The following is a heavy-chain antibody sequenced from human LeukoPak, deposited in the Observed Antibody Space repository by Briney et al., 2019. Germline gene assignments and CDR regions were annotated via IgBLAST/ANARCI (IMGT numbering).Heavy chain of an antibody. CDR1: GYTFTGYY. J-gene: IGHJ5*02. D-gene: IGHD6-13*01. CDR3: AREDGIAAAGAPHYNWFDP. Sequence: ASVKVSCKASGYTFTGYYMHWVRQAPGQGLEWMGWINPNSGGTNYAQKFRGWVTMTRDTSISTAYMELSRLRSDDTAVYYCAREDGIAAAGAPHYNWFDPWGQGTLVTVSS. CDR2: INPNSGGT. V-gene: IGHV1-2*04.